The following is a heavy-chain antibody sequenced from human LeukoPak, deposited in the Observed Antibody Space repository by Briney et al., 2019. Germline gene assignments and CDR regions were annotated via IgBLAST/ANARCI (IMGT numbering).Heavy chain of an antibody. Sequence: SETLSLTCAVYGGSFSGYYWSWIRQPPGKGLEWIGEINHSGSTNYNPSLKSRVTISVDTSKNQFSLRLSSVTAADTAVYYCARAGRIAVAGSWGQGTLVTVSS. CDR1: GGSFSGYY. D-gene: IGHD6-19*01. CDR2: INHSGST. CDR3: ARAGRIAVAGS. J-gene: IGHJ4*02. V-gene: IGHV4-34*01.